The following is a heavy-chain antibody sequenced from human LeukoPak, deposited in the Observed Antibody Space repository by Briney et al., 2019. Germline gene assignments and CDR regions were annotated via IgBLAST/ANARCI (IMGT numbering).Heavy chain of an antibody. CDR1: GDSISSYY. D-gene: IGHD4-17*01. Sequence: SETLSLTRTVSGDSISSYYWSWIRQPPGKGLEWIGHIDYSGSANYKPSLKSRVTISVDTSKNQFSLKLSSVTAADTAVYYCAREHGDYGVPWFDPWGQGTLVTVSS. V-gene: IGHV4-59*01. J-gene: IGHJ5*02. CDR2: IDYSGSA. CDR3: AREHGDYGVPWFDP.